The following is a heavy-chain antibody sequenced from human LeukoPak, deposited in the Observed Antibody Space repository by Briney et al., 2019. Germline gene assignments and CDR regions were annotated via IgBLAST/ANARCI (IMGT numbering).Heavy chain of an antibody. V-gene: IGHV1-18*01. CDR1: GYTFTSYG. CDR2: ISAYNGNT. CDR3: ARKIAAAGIGILDY. Sequence: ASVKVSCKASGYTFTSYGISWVRQAPGQGLEWMGWISAYNGNTNYAQKLQGRVTMTTDTSTSTAYMELRSLRSDDTAVYYCARKIAAAGIGILDYWGQGTLVTVSS. D-gene: IGHD6-13*01. J-gene: IGHJ4*02.